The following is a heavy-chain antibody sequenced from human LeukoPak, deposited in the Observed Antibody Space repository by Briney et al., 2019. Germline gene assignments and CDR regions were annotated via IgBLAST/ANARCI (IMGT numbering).Heavy chain of an antibody. CDR2: INYSGST. Sequence: SETLFFTCVVSGGSIRNDYWSWIRQPPGKGLEWIAYINYSGSTNYNPSLESRVTISVDTSKNLFSLKFTSVTAADTAVYYCARHRPGERRFDPWGKGTPVTSSS. D-gene: IGHD3-16*01. CDR1: GGSIRNDY. V-gene: IGHV4-59*08. J-gene: IGHJ5*02. CDR3: ARHRPGERRFDP.